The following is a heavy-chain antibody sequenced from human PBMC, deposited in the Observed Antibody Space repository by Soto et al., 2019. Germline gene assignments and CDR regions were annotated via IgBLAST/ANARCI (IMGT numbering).Heavy chain of an antibody. CDR3: ARGSWGGDGIDV. CDR1: GFTFSTYT. V-gene: IGHV3-21*01. J-gene: IGHJ6*02. D-gene: IGHD3-16*01. Sequence: GGSLRLSCAASGFTFSTYTINWVRPAPGKGLEWVASISSSSRDIFYADSVKDRFTISRDNANSSVDLQMNSLRVGDTAIYYCARGSWGGDGIDVWGQGTTVTVSS. CDR2: ISSSSRDI.